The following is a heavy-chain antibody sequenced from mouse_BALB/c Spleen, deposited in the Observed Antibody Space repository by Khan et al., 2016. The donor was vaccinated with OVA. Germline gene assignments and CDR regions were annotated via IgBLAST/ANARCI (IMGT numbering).Heavy chain of an antibody. V-gene: IGHV9-3-1*01. D-gene: IGHD2-14*01. Sequence: LVESGPELKKPGETVKISCKASGYMFTNYGMDWVKQAPGKGLKWMGWINTYTGEPTYADDFKGRFAFSLETSDNHAFLQFNNLKTEDTATSSSSRREYYRSFAYWGQGTLVTVSA. CDR1: GYMFTNYG. J-gene: IGHJ3*01. CDR3: SRREYYRSFAY. CDR2: INTYTGEP.